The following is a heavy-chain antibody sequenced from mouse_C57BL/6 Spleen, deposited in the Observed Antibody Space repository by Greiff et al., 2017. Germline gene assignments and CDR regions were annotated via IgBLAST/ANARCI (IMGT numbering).Heavy chain of an antibody. Sequence: VQLVESGPGLVQPSQSLSITCTVSGFSLTSYGVHWVRQSPGKGLEWLGVIWSGGSTDYNAAFISRLSISKDNSKSQVFFKMNSLQADDTAIYYCARNYGSSFLMAMDYWGQGTSVTVSS. D-gene: IGHD1-1*01. J-gene: IGHJ4*01. CDR1: GFSLTSYG. V-gene: IGHV2-2*01. CDR3: ARNYGSSFLMAMDY. CDR2: IWSGGST.